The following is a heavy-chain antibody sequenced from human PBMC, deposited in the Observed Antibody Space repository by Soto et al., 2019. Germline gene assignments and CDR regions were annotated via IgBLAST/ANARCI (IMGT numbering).Heavy chain of an antibody. Sequence: EVQLLDSGGGLVQPGGSLRLSCAASGFMFSCCAMSWVRQAPGKGLEWVSTIHGDGDYSHYTDSVEGRFTISRDNSRNTLYLQMNSLRGDDTAVYYCAKNRGGGSDTNGSFAVWGRGTVVTVSS. CDR3: AKNRGGGSDTNGSFAV. CDR1: GFMFSCCA. D-gene: IGHD1-26*01. CDR2: IHGDGDYS. J-gene: IGHJ2*01. V-gene: IGHV3-23*01.